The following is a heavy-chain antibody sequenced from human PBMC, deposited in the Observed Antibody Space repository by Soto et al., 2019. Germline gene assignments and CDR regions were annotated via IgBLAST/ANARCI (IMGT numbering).Heavy chain of an antibody. CDR3: ARGIEGEQWLVPWYYFDY. Sequence: AGGSLRLSCAASGFTFSSYAMHWVRQAPGKGLEWVAVISYDGSNKYYADSVKGRFTISRDNSKNTLYLQMNSLRAEDTAVYYCARGIEGEQWLVPWYYFDYWGQGTLVTVSS. D-gene: IGHD6-19*01. CDR1: GFTFSSYA. V-gene: IGHV3-30-3*01. J-gene: IGHJ4*02. CDR2: ISYDGSNK.